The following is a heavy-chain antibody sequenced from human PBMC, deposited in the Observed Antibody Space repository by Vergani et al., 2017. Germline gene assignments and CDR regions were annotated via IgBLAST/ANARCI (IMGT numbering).Heavy chain of an antibody. Sequence: EVQLVQSGAEVKKPGESLKISCQISGYSVTNYWIGWVRQMPGKGLEWMGIIHPADSDTRYSPSFQGQVTISVDKSISTAYLQRSSLRASDSAMYYCARLXGRESSGSKYFDYWGQGTLVTVSS. J-gene: IGHJ4*02. CDR3: ARLXGRESSGSKYFDY. CDR2: IHPADSDT. CDR1: GYSVTNYW. D-gene: IGHD1-26*01. V-gene: IGHV5-51*01.